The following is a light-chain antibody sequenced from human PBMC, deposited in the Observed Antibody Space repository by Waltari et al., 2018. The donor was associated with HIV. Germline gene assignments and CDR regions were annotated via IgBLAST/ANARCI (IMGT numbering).Light chain of an antibody. CDR1: ISNLGSNF. V-gene: IGLV1-47*01. Sequence: QSVVTHPPAAAGTPGQNISISCSGDISNLGSNFVYWYQQRPGTAPRLLIYRNDQRPSGVPDRFSGSKSATSASLAISGLRSEDEADYHCSTWDNSLSHWVFGGGTKVTVL. CDR3: STWDNSLSHWV. J-gene: IGLJ3*02. CDR2: RND.